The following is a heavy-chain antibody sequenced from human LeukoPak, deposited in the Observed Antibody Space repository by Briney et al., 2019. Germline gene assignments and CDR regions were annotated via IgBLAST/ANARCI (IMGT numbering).Heavy chain of an antibody. CDR2: ISYDGSNK. Sequence: GGSLRLSCAASGFTFSSYGMHWVRPAPGKGLEWVAVISYDGSNKYYADSVKGRFTISRDNSKNTLYLQMNSLRAEDTAVYYCATGIGYYFDYWGQGTLVTVSS. V-gene: IGHV3-30*03. D-gene: IGHD3-10*01. CDR1: GFTFSSYG. J-gene: IGHJ4*02. CDR3: ATGIGYYFDY.